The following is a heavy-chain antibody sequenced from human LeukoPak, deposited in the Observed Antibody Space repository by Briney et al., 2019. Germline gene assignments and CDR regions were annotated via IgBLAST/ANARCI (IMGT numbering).Heavy chain of an antibody. D-gene: IGHD3-22*01. V-gene: IGHV3-23*01. CDR1: GFTFSSYG. J-gene: IGHJ4*02. CDR3: ARGKYDSSGYPLLGFDY. CDR2: LSGSGGST. Sequence: GGSLRLSCAASGFTFSSYGMSWVRQAPGKGLDWVSALSGSGGSTYYADSVKGRFTISSDNAQKPLYLQMNSLRAEDAAVYYCARGKYDSSGYPLLGFDYWGQGTLVTVSS.